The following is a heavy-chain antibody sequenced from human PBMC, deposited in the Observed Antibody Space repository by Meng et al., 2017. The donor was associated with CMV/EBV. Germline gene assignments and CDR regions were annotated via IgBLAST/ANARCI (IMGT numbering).Heavy chain of an antibody. Sequence: AASGFTVTSNYMSWVRQAPGKGLEWVSVIYSSGTTYYADSVKGRFTISRDYSKNTPYLQMNSLRPEDTAIYYCARDVNIVGATTYDYWGQGTLVTVSS. CDR2: IYSSGTT. D-gene: IGHD1-26*01. V-gene: IGHV3-53*01. CDR3: ARDVNIVGATTYDY. CDR1: GFTVTSNY. J-gene: IGHJ4*02.